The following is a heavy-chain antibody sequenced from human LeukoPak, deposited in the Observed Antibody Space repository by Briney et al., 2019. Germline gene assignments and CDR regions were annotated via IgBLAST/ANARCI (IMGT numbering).Heavy chain of an antibody. CDR2: ISSSGSTI. CDR3: ARSYLRVYLDY. J-gene: IGHJ4*02. V-gene: IGHV3-11*04. D-gene: IGHD3-10*01. Sequence: GGSLRLSGAASGFTFSDYYMSWIRQAPGKGLEWVSYISSSGSTIYYADSVKGRFTISRDNAKNSLYLQMNSLRAEDTAVYYCARSYLRVYLDYWGQGTLVTVSS. CDR1: GFTFSDYY.